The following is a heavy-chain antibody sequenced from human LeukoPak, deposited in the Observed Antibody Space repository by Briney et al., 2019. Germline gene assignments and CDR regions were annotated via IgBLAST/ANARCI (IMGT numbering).Heavy chain of an antibody. CDR3: ATLQLWLGNDY. CDR1: GGSISSGGYY. D-gene: IGHD5-18*01. Sequence: SQTLSLTCTVSGGSISSGGYYGSWIRQHPGKGLEWIGYIYYSGSTYYNPSLKSRVTISVDTSKNQFSLKPSSVTAADTAVYYCATLQLWLGNDYWGQGTLVTVSS. CDR2: IYYSGST. V-gene: IGHV4-31*03. J-gene: IGHJ4*02.